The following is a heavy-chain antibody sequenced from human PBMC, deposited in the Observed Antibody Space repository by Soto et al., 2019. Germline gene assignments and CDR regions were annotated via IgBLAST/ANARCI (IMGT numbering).Heavy chain of an antibody. CDR3: ASTAMAPVGGFDP. V-gene: IGHV3-23*01. D-gene: IGHD5-18*01. J-gene: IGHJ5*02. CDR2: ISGSGGST. Sequence: VRQAPGKGLEWVSAISGSGGSTYYADSVKGRFTISRDNSKNTLYLQMNSLRAEDTAVYYCASTAMAPVGGFDPWGQGTLVTVSS.